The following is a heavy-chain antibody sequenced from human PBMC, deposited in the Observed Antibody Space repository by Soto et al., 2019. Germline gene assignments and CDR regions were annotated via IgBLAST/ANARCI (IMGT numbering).Heavy chain of an antibody. CDR2: IFYSEST. CDR1: GGSISSGDYY. J-gene: IGHJ5*02. Sequence: QVQLQESGPGLVKPSQTLSLTCTVSGGSISSGDYYWSWIRQPPGEGLEWIGYIFYSESTYYNPSLKSRATISVDTSKNQFSLKLSSVTAADTCVYYCARYGGYEGLRFDPWGQGTLVTVAS. CDR3: ARYGGYEGLRFDP. D-gene: IGHD5-12*01. V-gene: IGHV4-30-4*01.